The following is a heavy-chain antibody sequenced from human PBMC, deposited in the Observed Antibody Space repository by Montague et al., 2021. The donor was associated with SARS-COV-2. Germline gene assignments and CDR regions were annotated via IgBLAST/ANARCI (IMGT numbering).Heavy chain of an antibody. J-gene: IGHJ4*02. CDR1: GFTFSSYE. CDR2: ISSSGSTT. V-gene: IGHV3-48*03. CDR3: ARRGYCSSTSCWALDY. Sequence: SLRLSCAASGFTFSSYEMNWVRQAPGKGLEWVSYISSSGSTTYYADSVKGRFTISRDNAKNSLYLQMNSLRAEDTAVYYCARRGYCSSTSCWALDYWGQGTLVTVSS. D-gene: IGHD2-2*01.